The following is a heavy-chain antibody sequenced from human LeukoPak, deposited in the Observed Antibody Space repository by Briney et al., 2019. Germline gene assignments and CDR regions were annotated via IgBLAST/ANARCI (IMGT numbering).Heavy chain of an antibody. CDR2: IHYSAST. Sequence: PSETLSLTCTVSGGSISSSTYFWDWIRQPPGKGLEWIGTIHYSASTYYNPSLNSRVTIALDKSKNQFSLKLTSVTAADTAVYYCARPMRNSMWSGYSFDLWGQGTMVTVSS. V-gene: IGHV4-39*01. CDR1: GGSISSSTYF. D-gene: IGHD5-24*01. J-gene: IGHJ3*01. CDR3: ARPMRNSMWSGYSFDL.